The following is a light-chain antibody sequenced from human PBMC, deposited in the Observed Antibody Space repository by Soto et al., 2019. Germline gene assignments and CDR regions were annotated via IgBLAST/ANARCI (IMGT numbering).Light chain of an antibody. Sequence: EIVFTQSPGTRSLSPGERATLSCRASQSVRSSYFAWYQQKPGQAPRLLIFGASPRAPGIPDGFSGSGSGTEFTLTISKLEHEDFALFYCQQYGNSPLTFGGGTKVDIK. V-gene: IGKV3-20*01. CDR3: QQYGNSPLT. CDR1: QSVRSSY. CDR2: GAS. J-gene: IGKJ4*01.